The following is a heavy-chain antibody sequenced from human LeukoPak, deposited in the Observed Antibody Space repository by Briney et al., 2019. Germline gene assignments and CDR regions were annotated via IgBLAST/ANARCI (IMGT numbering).Heavy chain of an antibody. Sequence: QPGGSLRLSCAASGFTFSSYAMHWVRQAPGKGLEWVAVISYDGSNKYYADSVKGRFTISRDNSKNTLYLQMNSLRAEDTAVYYCAKEGKTRNWNYFQAKPVYWGQGTLVTVSS. V-gene: IGHV3-30*04. CDR3: AKEGKTRNWNYFQAKPVY. D-gene: IGHD1-7*01. CDR2: ISYDGSNK. J-gene: IGHJ4*02. CDR1: GFTFSSYA.